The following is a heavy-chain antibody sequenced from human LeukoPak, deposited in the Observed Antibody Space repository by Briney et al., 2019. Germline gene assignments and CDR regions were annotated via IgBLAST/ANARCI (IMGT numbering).Heavy chain of an antibody. D-gene: IGHD6-19*01. CDR2: ISYDGSSK. CDR1: GFTFSSYA. CDR3: AKEIGYSSGWIDAFDI. V-gene: IGHV3-30-3*01. Sequence: PGRSLRLSCAASGFTFSSYAMHWVRQAPGKGLEWVAVISYDGSSKYYADSVKGRFTISRDNSKNTLYLQMNSLRAEDTAVYYCAKEIGYSSGWIDAFDIWGQGTMVTVSS. J-gene: IGHJ3*02.